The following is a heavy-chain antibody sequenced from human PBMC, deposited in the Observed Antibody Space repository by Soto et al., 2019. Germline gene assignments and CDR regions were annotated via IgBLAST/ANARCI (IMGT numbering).Heavy chain of an antibody. CDR2: INCSGTT. V-gene: IGHV4-39*01. J-gene: IGHJ4*02. Sequence: SETLSLTCSVSDGSMNSDSYYWGWIRQPPGKGLEWIGVINCSGTTFHNVSLKSRVTMSVESSRNQLSLKLTSVTAADTAVYYCARLGGYVSVGYYYLWDSWGQGTLVTVSS. CDR1: DGSMNSDSYY. D-gene: IGHD3-22*01. CDR3: ARLGGYVSVGYYYLWDS.